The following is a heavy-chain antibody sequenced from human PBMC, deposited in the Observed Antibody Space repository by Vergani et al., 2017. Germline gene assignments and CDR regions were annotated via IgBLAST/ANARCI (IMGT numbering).Heavy chain of an antibody. CDR3: TRHXPCGDGACLHFDH. Sequence: EVMLVQSGAEVKKPGESVKISCKYSESSFISNEIAWVRQMSGKGLQWRGNINPIDSKIAYSPSFQGQAIMSLDKSITTAYLQWRSLKASDTAIYYCTRHXPCGDGACLHFDHWGQGTQVTVSS. V-gene: IGHV5-51*01. CDR2: INPIDSKI. D-gene: IGHD2-21*01. CDR1: ESSFISNE. J-gene: IGHJ4*02.